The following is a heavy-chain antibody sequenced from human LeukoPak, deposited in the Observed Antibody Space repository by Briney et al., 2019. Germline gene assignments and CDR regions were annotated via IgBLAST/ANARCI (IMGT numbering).Heavy chain of an antibody. V-gene: IGHV1-2*02. CDR3: AREGIVGATKDAFDI. CDR1: GYTFTSYG. Sequence: ASVKVSCKASGYTFTSYGISWVRQAPGQGLEWMGWINPNSGGTNYAQKFQGRVTMTRDTSISTAYMELSRLRSDDTAAYYCAREGIVGATKDAFDIWGQGTMVTVSS. CDR2: INPNSGGT. D-gene: IGHD1-26*01. J-gene: IGHJ3*02.